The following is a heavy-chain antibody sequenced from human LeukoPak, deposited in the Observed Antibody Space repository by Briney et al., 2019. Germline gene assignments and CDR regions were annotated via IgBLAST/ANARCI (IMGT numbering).Heavy chain of an antibody. CDR1: GFTFSSYG. Sequence: GGSLRLSCAASGFTFSSYGMHWVRQAPGKGLEWVAVISYDGSNKYYAGSVKGRFTISRDNSKNTLYLQMNSLRAEDTAVYYCAKHHSFIDYWGQGTLVTVSS. V-gene: IGHV3-30*18. CDR2: ISYDGSNK. J-gene: IGHJ4*02. CDR3: AKHHSFIDY.